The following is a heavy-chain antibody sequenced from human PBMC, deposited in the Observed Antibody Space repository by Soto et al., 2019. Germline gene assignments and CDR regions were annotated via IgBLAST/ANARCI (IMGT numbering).Heavy chain of an antibody. V-gene: IGHV3-74*01. D-gene: IGHD2-21*01. CDR3: ARVGGGAGNFDY. J-gene: IGHJ4*02. Sequence: EVQLVESGGGLVQPGGSLNLSLGASGFTLGTTWMHWVAKAPGEGLVWVSRISGDGSFTRFADSVKGRFTISRDNAKNTMSLQMNSLRVDDTAVYYCARVGGGAGNFDYWGQGTLVTVSS. CDR2: ISGDGSFT. CDR1: GFTLGTTW.